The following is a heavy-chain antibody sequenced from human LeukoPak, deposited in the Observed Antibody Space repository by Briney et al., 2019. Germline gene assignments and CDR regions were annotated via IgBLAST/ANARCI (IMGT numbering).Heavy chain of an antibody. V-gene: IGHV3-43*02. D-gene: IGHD3-22*01. CDR1: GFTFDDYA. Sequence: GGSLRLSCAASGFTFDDYAMHWVRQAPGKGLEWVSLISGDGGSTYYADSVKGRFTISRDNSKNSLYLQMNSLRTEDTALYYCAFDYYDSSGYYYVPYFQHWGRGTLVTVSS. J-gene: IGHJ1*01. CDR3: AFDYYDSSGYYYVPYFQH. CDR2: ISGDGGST.